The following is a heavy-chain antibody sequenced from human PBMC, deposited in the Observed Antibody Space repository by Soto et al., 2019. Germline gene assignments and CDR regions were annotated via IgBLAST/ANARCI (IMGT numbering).Heavy chain of an antibody. J-gene: IGHJ5*02. CDR3: VCGFEAYFSDAGIACWFDP. V-gene: IGHV4-30-4*01. Sequence: SETLSLTCTVSGGSISSGDYYWSWIRQPPGKGLEWIGYIYYSGSTYYNPSLKSRVTISVDTSKNQFSLKLSSVTAADTAVYYCVCGFEAYFSDAGIACWFDPWGQGTLVTVSS. CDR2: IYYSGST. CDR1: GGSISSGDYY. D-gene: IGHD3-10*01.